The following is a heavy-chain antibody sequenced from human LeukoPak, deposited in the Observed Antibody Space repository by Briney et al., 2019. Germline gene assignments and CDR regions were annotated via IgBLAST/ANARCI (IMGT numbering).Heavy chain of an antibody. D-gene: IGHD5-18*01. CDR3: AKSRGYSYGSWDKYFDY. J-gene: IGHJ4*02. CDR2: TYYRSKWYN. Sequence: SQTLSLTCAISGDSVSSNSAAWNWIRQSPSRGLEWLGRTYYRSKWYNDYAVSVKSRITINPDTSKNQFSLQLNSVTPEDTAVYYCAKSRGYSYGSWDKYFDYWGQGTLVTVSS. V-gene: IGHV6-1*01. CDR1: GDSVSSNSAA.